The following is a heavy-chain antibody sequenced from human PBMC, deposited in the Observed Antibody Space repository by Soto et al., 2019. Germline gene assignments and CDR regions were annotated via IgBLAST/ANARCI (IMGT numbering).Heavy chain of an antibody. Sequence: GESLKISCKGSGYSFTSYWSSWVRQMPGKGLEWMGRIDPSDSYTNYSPSFQGHVTISADKSISTAYLQWSSLKASDTAMYYCARKSNLGRDYYYYYGMDVWGQGTTVTVSS. CDR2: IDPSDSYT. CDR3: ARKSNLGRDYYYYYGMDV. CDR1: GYSFTSYW. V-gene: IGHV5-10-1*01. J-gene: IGHJ6*02.